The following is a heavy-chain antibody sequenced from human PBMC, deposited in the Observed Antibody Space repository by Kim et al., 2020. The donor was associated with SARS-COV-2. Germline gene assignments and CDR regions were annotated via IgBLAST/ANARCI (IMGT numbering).Heavy chain of an antibody. CDR2: VANSGST. J-gene: IGHJ6*02. CDR1: GASIRSYY. CDR3: ARGVDI. D-gene: IGHD6-6*01. Sequence: SETLSLICTVSGASIRSYYWSWIRQPPGRGLEWIGCVANSGSTHYNPSLKSRVTISGDKSKNQFSLKLTSVTAADTAVYFCARGVDIWGQGTSVTVSS. V-gene: IGHV4-59*01.